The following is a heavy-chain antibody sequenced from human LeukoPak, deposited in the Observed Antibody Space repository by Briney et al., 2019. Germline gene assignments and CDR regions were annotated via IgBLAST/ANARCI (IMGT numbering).Heavy chain of an antibody. CDR3: ARDSADIVGATTDFDY. J-gene: IGHJ4*02. V-gene: IGHV1-2*02. D-gene: IGHD1-26*01. Sequence: ASVNVSCKASGYTFTGYYMHWVRRAPAQGLEGMGWINPNSGGTNYAQKFQGRVTMTRDTSISTAYMELSRLGSDDTAVYYCARDSADIVGATTDFDYWGQGTLVTVSS. CDR1: GYTFTGYY. CDR2: INPNSGGT.